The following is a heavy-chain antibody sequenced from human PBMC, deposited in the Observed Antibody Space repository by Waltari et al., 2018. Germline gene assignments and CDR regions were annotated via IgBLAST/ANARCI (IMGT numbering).Heavy chain of an antibody. D-gene: IGHD2-15*01. CDR1: GYTFTDSY. Sequence: EVQLVQSGAEVTKPGATVTLSCQVSGYTFTDSYMPWVQQARGEGLEWMGLVDPTDGETIYTGRFQGIVAMTTDTSTVTAYMVLGGLRAVDTAVYYCVCGGRKVLDYWGQGTLVTVSS. V-gene: IGHV1-69-2*01. CDR2: VDPTDGET. J-gene: IGHJ4*02. CDR3: VCGGRKVLDY.